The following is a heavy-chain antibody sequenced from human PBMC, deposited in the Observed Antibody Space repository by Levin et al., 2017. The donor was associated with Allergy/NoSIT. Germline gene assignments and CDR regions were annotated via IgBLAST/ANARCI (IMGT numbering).Heavy chain of an antibody. CDR2: ISSNGGST. CDR1: GFTFSSYA. CDR3: VNGGVTMVRGVYY. Sequence: GESLKISCSASGFTFSSYAMHLVRQAPGKGLEYVSAISSNGGSTYYADSVKGRFTISRDNSKNTLYLQMSSLRAEDTAVYYCVNGGVTMVRGVYYWGQGTLVTVSS. V-gene: IGHV3-64D*06. D-gene: IGHD3-10*01. J-gene: IGHJ4*02.